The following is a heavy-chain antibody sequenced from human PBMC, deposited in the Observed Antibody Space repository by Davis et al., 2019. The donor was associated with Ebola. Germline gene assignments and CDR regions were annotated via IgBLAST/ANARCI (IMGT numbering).Heavy chain of an antibody. V-gene: IGHV3-74*01. CDR2: INSDASST. J-gene: IGHJ4*02. CDR1: GFTFTNCW. CDR3: ARGLLPTYFDY. D-gene: IGHD2-15*01. Sequence: GESLKISCAASGFTFTNCWMHWVRQAPGKGLMWVSSINSDASSTTYADSVKDRFTISRDNAKNTLFLQMNSLRADDTAVYYCARGLLPTYFDYWGQGTLVTVSS.